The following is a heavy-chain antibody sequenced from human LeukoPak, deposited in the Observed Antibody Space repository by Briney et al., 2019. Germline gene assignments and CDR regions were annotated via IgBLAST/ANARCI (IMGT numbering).Heavy chain of an antibody. CDR2: IYYTGKN. CDR3: VRRDSGWNYFDY. Sequence: SETLSLTCAVSGGSINNHYWGWIRQRPGKGLQWIGDIYYTGKNNYNPSLKSRVTISLDTSKDHLSLKLTSVLAADTAIYYCVRRDSGWNYFDYWGQGILVTVSS. CDR1: GGSINNHY. J-gene: IGHJ4*02. D-gene: IGHD5-12*01. V-gene: IGHV4-59*08.